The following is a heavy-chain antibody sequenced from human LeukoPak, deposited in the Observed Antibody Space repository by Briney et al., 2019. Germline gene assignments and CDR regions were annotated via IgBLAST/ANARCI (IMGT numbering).Heavy chain of an antibody. J-gene: IGHJ4*02. D-gene: IGHD3-22*01. CDR3: AKVLSPIYYYDSSGYYPDY. CDR1: GFTFSSYA. CDR2: ISGSGGST. Sequence: PEGSLRLSCAASGFTFSSYAMSWVRQAPGKGLEWVSAISGSGGSTYYADSVKGRFTISRDNSKNTLYLQMNSLRAEDTAVYYCAKVLSPIYYYDSSGYYPDYWGQGTLVTVSS. V-gene: IGHV3-23*01.